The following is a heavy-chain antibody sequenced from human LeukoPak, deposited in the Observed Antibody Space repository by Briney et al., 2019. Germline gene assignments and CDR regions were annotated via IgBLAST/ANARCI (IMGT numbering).Heavy chain of an antibody. D-gene: IGHD3-10*01. Sequence: VASVKVSCKASGYTFTSYYMHWVRQAPGQGLEWMGIINPTGGSTSYVQKFQGRVTMTRDTSTSTVYMELSSLRSEDTALYYCARAVKEYYYGSGSPSSEYYFDYWGQGTLVTVSS. V-gene: IGHV1-46*01. J-gene: IGHJ4*02. CDR1: GYTFTSYY. CDR2: INPTGGST. CDR3: ARAVKEYYYGSGSPSSEYYFDY.